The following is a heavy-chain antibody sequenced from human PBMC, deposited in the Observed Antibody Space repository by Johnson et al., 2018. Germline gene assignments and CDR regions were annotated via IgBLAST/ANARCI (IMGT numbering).Heavy chain of an antibody. D-gene: IGHD1-1*01. Sequence: QVQLVQSGGGVVQPGRSLRLSCVASGFTFSSYGMHWVRQAPGKGLEWVAVISFDGSNKYYADSVKGRFTISRADSKNTLYPQVNSLRAEDTAVYYCAKCIGQLVWKNAFDSWGQGTMVTVSS. CDR1: GFTFSSYG. J-gene: IGHJ3*02. V-gene: IGHV3-30*18. CDR2: ISFDGSNK. CDR3: AKCIGQLVWKNAFDS.